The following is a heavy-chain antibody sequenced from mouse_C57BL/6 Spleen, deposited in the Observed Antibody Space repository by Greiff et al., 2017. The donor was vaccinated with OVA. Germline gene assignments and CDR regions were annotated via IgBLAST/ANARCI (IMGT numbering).Heavy chain of an antibody. CDR1: GYTFTSYW. Sequence: QVQLQQPGAELVRPGTSVKLSCKASGYTFTSYWMHWVKQRPGQGLEWIGVIDPSDSYTKYNQKFKGKATLTVDTSSSTAYMQLSSLTSEDSAVYYCARGTAQAYFDYWGQGTTLTVSS. J-gene: IGHJ2*01. CDR2: IDPSDSYT. V-gene: IGHV1-59*01. D-gene: IGHD3-2*02. CDR3: ARGTAQAYFDY.